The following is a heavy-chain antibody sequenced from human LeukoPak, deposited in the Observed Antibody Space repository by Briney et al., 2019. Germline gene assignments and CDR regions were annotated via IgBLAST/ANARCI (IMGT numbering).Heavy chain of an antibody. CDR3: ARDDSSGPAGYNWFDP. V-gene: IGHV4-34*01. CDR1: AGSFSGYY. D-gene: IGHD3-22*01. CDR2: INHSGST. Sequence: PSETLSLTCAVYAGSFSGYYWSWIRQPPGKGLEWIGEINHSGSTNYNPSLKSRVTISVDTSKNQFSLKLSSVTAADTAVYYCARDDSSGPAGYNWFDPWGQGTLVTVSS. J-gene: IGHJ5*02.